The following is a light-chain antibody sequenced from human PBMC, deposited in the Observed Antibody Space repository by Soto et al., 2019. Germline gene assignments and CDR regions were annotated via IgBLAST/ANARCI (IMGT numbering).Light chain of an antibody. CDR3: LQYGTSQGFT. CDR2: GAS. Sequence: DIVLTQSPATLSLSPGERATLSCRASQSVTTNIAWYQQKPGQTPRLLIYGASSRATGIPDRFSGSGSGTDFTLIISRLESEDFAVYYCLQYGTSQGFTFGPGTKVDIK. CDR1: QSVTTN. V-gene: IGKV3-20*01. J-gene: IGKJ3*01.